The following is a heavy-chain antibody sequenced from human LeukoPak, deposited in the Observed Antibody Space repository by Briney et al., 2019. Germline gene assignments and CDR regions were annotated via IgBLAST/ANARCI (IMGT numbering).Heavy chain of an antibody. CDR1: GYTFTSYD. V-gene: IGHV1-8*01. CDR2: MNPNSGNT. J-gene: IGHJ6*02. CDR3: AREAYYGSGSYWTGYYYHGMDV. D-gene: IGHD3-10*01. Sequence: ASVKVSCKASGYTFTSYDINWVRQATGRGLEWMGWMNPNSGNTGYAQKFQGRVTMTRNTSISTAYMELSSLRSEDTAVYYCAREAYYGSGSYWTGYYYHGMDVWGQGTTVTVSS.